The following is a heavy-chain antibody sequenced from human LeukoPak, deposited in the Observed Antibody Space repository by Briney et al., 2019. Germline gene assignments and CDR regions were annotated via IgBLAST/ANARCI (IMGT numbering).Heavy chain of an antibody. J-gene: IGHJ4*02. Sequence: GGSLRLSCAASGFTFSRNTMSWVRQAPGKGLEWVANIKQDGSEKYYVDSVKGRFTISRDNAKNSLYLQMNSLRAEDTAVYYCARSRGVPNYFDYWGQGTLVTVSS. CDR2: IKQDGSEK. V-gene: IGHV3-7*01. CDR3: ARSRGVPNYFDY. CDR1: GFTFSRNT. D-gene: IGHD3-10*01.